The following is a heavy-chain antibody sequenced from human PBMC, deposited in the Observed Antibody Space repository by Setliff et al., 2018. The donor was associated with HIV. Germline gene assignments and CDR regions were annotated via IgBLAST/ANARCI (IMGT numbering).Heavy chain of an antibody. D-gene: IGHD6-13*01. Sequence: PSETLSLTCTVSGGSIGSYCWSWIRQPPGKGLERIGTICYSATTNYNPSLKNRVAISVDTSKNQFSLKLTSVTPADTAVYYCARRSGAAVFYYFDYWGQGTLVTV. CDR2: ICYSATT. CDR1: GGSIGSYC. CDR3: ARRSGAAVFYYFDY. J-gene: IGHJ4*02. V-gene: IGHV4-59*01.